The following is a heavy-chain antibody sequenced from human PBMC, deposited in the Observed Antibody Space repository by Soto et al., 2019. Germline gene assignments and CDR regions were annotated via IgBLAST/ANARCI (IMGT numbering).Heavy chain of an antibody. D-gene: IGHD4-4*01. CDR3: ARTDATVGGYFDV. J-gene: IGHJ2*01. Sequence: QVTLKESGPVLAKPTETLTLTCTVSGFSLNNARMGVSWIRQPPGKALEWLAQIFSNDEKSYSTSLKSRLTISKDTSKSQVILTMTNMDPVDTATYYCARTDATVGGYFDVWGRGTLVTVSS. V-gene: IGHV2-26*01. CDR2: IFSNDEK. CDR1: GFSLNNARMG.